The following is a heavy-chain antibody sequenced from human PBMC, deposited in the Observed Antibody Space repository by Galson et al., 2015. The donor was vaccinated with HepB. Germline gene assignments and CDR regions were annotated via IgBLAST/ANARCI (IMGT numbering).Heavy chain of an antibody. CDR1: GGTFSSYA. CDR2: IIPIFGTA. J-gene: IGHJ6*02. CDR3: ARFRLGVIETDYYGMDV. D-gene: IGHD3-10*01. V-gene: IGHV1-69*13. Sequence: SVKVSCKASGGTFSSYAISWVRQAPGQGLEWMGGIIPIFGTANYAQKFQGRVTITADESTSTAYMELSSLRSEDTAVYYCARFRLGVIETDYYGMDVWGQGTTVTVSS.